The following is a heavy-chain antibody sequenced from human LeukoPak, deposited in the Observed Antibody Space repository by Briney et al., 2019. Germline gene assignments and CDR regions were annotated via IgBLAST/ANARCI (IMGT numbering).Heavy chain of an antibody. CDR2: IYPDDSDT. Sequence: GESLKTPCKGPGYSFNSYWIGWVRQMPGKGLEWMGIIYPDDSDTRYSPSFQGQVTISADKSISTAYLQWSSLKASDIAMYYCARYWIGDYFDYWGQGTLVTVSS. V-gene: IGHV5-51*01. J-gene: IGHJ4*02. D-gene: IGHD2-2*03. CDR3: ARYWIGDYFDY. CDR1: GYSFNSYW.